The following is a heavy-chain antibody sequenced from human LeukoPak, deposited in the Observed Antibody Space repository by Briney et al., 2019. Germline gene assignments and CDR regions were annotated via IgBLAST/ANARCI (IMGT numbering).Heavy chain of an antibody. CDR1: RYSFSSFW. Sequence: GESLKISCKGSRYSFSSFWIGWVRQVPGKGLEWMGIIYPGDSDTRYSPSYQGQVTISADKSISTAYLQWSSLRASDTAVYYCARHPYGDFYFDYRGQGTPVTVSS. CDR2: IYPGDSDT. V-gene: IGHV5-51*01. D-gene: IGHD4-17*01. J-gene: IGHJ4*02. CDR3: ARHPYGDFYFDY.